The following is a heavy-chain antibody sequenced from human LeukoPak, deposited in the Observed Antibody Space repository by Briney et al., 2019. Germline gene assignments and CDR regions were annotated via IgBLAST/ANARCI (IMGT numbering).Heavy chain of an antibody. CDR2: ITLYNGNT. J-gene: IGHJ4*02. Sequence: ASVKVSCKASGYTFTYCSLHWLQQAPGQGLERMRWITLYNGNTNYAKNFQGRVTITRDMSLRTAYIELSSLRSEDSAVYYWARGATTVVTLLVLDYWGQGTLVTVSS. CDR3: ARGATTVVTLLVLDY. V-gene: IGHV1-68*01. D-gene: IGHD4-23*01. CDR1: GYTFTYCS.